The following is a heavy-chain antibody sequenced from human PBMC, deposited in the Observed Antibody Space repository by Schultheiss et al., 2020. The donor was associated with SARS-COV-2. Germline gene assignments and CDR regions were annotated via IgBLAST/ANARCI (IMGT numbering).Heavy chain of an antibody. CDR1: KFTFSSYE. V-gene: IGHV3-48*03. CDR2: ISRSGTTM. D-gene: IGHD5-18*01. J-gene: IGHJ5*02. CDR3: AQSTHWGYSYGYS. Sequence: GGSLRLSCSASKFTFSSYEMNWVRRAPGKGLEWIAYISRSGTTMLYADSVKGRFTISRDNAKNSLFLQMNSLRAEDTAVYYCAQSTHWGYSYGYSWGQGTLVTVSS.